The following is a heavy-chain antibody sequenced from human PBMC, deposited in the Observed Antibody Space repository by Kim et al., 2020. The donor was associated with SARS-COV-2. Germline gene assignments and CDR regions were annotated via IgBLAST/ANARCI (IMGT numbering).Heavy chain of an antibody. CDR3: AKDRGYGSGTFYYYGMDV. V-gene: IGHV3-30*18. CDR1: GFTFSSYG. CDR2: ISYDGSNK. J-gene: IGHJ6*02. D-gene: IGHD3-10*01. Sequence: SLRLSCAASGFTFSSYGMHWVRQAPGKGLEWVAVISYDGSNKYYADSVKGRFTISRDNSKNTLYLQMNSLRAEDTAVYYCAKDRGYGSGTFYYYGMDVWGQGTTVTVSS.